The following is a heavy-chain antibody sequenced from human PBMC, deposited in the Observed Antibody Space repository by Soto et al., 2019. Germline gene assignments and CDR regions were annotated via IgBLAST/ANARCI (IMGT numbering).Heavy chain of an antibody. CDR2: ITPVFPTP. V-gene: IGHV1-69*12. CDR3: ARDKDRQQLGGNYYYIMDV. CDR1: GGTFRTSA. D-gene: IGHD3-3*02. Sequence: QVQLVQSGAEVKKPGSSVKVSCKTSGGTFRTSAISWVRQAPGQGLEWMGGITPVFPTPDYAQKFQGRVTITADESTGIAYMELSSLRSEDTAVYYCARDKDRQQLGGNYYYIMDVWGQGTTVTVSS. J-gene: IGHJ6*01.